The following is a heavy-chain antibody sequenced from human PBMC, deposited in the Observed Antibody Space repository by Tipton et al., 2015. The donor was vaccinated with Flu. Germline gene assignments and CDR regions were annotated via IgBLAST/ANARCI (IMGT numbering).Heavy chain of an antibody. Sequence: SLRLSCAASGFTFSSYDMHWVRQATGEGLQWVSGIDSAGDTYYIDAVKGRFTISRDNAKNSLYLQMKGLRAGDTAVYFCARGPLPDSNWYNGLDVWGQGATVTVSS. CDR3: ARGPLPDSNWYNGLDV. V-gene: IGHV3-13*01. D-gene: IGHD6-13*01. CDR1: GFTFSSYD. J-gene: IGHJ6*02. CDR2: IDSAGDT.